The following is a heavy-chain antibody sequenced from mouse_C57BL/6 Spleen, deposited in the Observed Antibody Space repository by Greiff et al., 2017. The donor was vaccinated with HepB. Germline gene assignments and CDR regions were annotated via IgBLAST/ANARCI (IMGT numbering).Heavy chain of an antibody. CDR1: GYTFTDYY. J-gene: IGHJ4*01. CDR3: ARRGNWYYAMDY. Sequence: VQLQQSGPELVKPGASVKISCKASGYTFTDYYMNWVKQSHGKSLEWIGDINPNNGGTSYNQKFKGKATLTVDKSSSTAYMELRSLTSEDSAVYYCARRGNWYYAMDYWGQGTSVTVSS. CDR2: INPNNGGT. V-gene: IGHV1-26*01.